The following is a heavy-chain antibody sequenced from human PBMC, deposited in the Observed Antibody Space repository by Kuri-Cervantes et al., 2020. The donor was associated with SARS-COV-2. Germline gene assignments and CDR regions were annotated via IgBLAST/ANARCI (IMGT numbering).Heavy chain of an antibody. Sequence: SLKISCAASGFTFSGHWIHWVRQAPGKGLEWVSGISWSSGSIGYADSVKGRFTISRDNAKNSLYLQMNSLRAEDTAVYYCARDSSRITIFGVVTRYGMDVWGQGTTVTVSS. CDR2: ISWSSGSI. CDR3: ARDSSRITIFGVVTRYGMDV. CDR1: GFTFSGHW. V-gene: IGHV3-9*01. J-gene: IGHJ6*02. D-gene: IGHD3-3*01.